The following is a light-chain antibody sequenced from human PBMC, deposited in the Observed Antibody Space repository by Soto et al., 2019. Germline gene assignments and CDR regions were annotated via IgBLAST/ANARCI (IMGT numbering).Light chain of an antibody. CDR2: SAS. V-gene: IGKV1-17*03. CDR1: HNISYY. CDR3: LQHNIYPLP. Sequence: DIQMTQSPSAMSASVGDRVTISCRASHNISYYLAWFQQKPGKVPKRLIYSASSLQSGVPSRFSGSGSGTEFPLTITGLQPEDTAIYYCLQHNIYPLPFGGGTKVEIK. J-gene: IGKJ4*01.